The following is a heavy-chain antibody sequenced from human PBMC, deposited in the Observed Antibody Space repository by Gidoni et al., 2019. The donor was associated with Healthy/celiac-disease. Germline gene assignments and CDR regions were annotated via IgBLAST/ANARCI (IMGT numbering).Heavy chain of an antibody. CDR1: GFTFSSYW. CDR2: IKQDGSEK. Sequence: EVQLVESGGGLVQPGGSLRLSCAASGFTFSSYWMSWVRQAPGQGLEWVANIKQDGSEKYYVDSVKGRFTIFRDNAKNSLYLQMNSLRAEDTAVYYCARAIRSLGYYFDYWGQGTLVTVSS. J-gene: IGHJ4*02. V-gene: IGHV3-7*03. CDR3: ARAIRSLGYYFDY. D-gene: IGHD3-16*02.